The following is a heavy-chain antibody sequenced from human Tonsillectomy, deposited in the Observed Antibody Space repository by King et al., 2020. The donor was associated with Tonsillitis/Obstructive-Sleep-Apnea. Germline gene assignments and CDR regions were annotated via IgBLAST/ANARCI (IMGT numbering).Heavy chain of an antibody. CDR2: INNDGSST. J-gene: IGHJ3*02. CDR3: ARGLLGAI. Sequence: VQLVESGGGSVQPGGSLRLSCAASGFTFNSYWMHWVRQAPGKGLVWVSRINNDGSSTTYADSVKGRFTISRDNAKNMLYLQMNSLRAEDTAVYYCARGLLGAIWGQGTMVTVSS. V-gene: IGHV3-74*01. CDR1: GFTFNSYW. D-gene: IGHD3-16*01.